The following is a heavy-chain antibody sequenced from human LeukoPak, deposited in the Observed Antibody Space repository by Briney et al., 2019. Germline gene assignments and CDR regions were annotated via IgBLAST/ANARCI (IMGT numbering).Heavy chain of an antibody. J-gene: IGHJ5*02. D-gene: IGHD3-3*01. V-gene: IGHV4-39*07. CDR1: GGSISSSSYY. CDR2: IYYSGST. CDR3: ARVDDFWSGRWGWFDP. Sequence: KPSETLSLTCTVSGGSISSSSYYWGWIRQPPGKGLEWIGSIYYSGSTYYNPSLKSRVTISVDTSKNQFSLKLSSVTAADTAVYYCARVDDFWSGRWGWFDPWGQGTLVTVSS.